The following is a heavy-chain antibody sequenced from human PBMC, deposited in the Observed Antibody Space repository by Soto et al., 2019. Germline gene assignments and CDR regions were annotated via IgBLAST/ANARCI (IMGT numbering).Heavy chain of an antibody. D-gene: IGHD6-13*01. CDR3: ARAPSSWHNWFDP. CDR1: GFTFSSYS. V-gene: IGHV3-21*01. CDR2: ISSSSSYI. Sequence: GGSLRLSCAASGFTFSSYSMNWVRQAPGKGLEWVSSISSSSSYIYYADSVKGRFTISRDNAKNSLYPQMNSLRAEDTAVYYCARAPSSWHNWFDPWGQGTLVTVSS. J-gene: IGHJ5*02.